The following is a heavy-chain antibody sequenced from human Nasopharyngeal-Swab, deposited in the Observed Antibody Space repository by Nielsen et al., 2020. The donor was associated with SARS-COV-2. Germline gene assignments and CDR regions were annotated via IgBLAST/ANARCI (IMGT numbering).Heavy chain of an antibody. J-gene: IGHJ4*02. Sequence: ASVKVSCKASGYTFTSYGISWARHAPGQGLEWMGWISAYNGNTNYAQKLQGRVTMTTDTSTSTAYMELRSLRSDDTAVYYCARDYYDSSGYYVFDYWGQGTLVTVSS. CDR1: GYTFTSYG. V-gene: IGHV1-18*01. CDR2: ISAYNGNT. CDR3: ARDYYDSSGYYVFDY. D-gene: IGHD3-22*01.